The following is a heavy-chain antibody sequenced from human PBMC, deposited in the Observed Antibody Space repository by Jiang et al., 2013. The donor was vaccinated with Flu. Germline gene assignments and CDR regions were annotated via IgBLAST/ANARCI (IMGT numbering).Heavy chain of an antibody. V-gene: IGHV4-4*02. CDR2: IYHSGNT. Sequence: SLTCGCLWWAPSQVLTGGVGSGQPPGKGLEWIGEIYHSGNTNYNSSLKSRVTISVDKSQNQLSLKLTSVTAADTAVYYCARGRRDGYNYTPDNWFDPWGQGTLVTVSS. J-gene: IGHJ5*02. CDR1: WAPSQVLTG. D-gene: IGHD5-24*01. CDR3: ARGRRDGYNYTPDNWFDP.